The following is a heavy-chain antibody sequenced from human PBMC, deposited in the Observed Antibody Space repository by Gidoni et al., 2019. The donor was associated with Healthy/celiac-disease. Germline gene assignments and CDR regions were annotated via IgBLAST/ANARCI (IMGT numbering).Heavy chain of an antibody. V-gene: IGHV4-34*01. J-gene: IGHJ4*02. Sequence: QVQLQQWGAGLLKPSETLSRTCAVYGWSFSGYYWSWIRQPPGKGLEWIGEINHSGSTNYNPSLKSRVTISVDTSKNQFSLKLSSVTAADTAVYYCARPKRGPAPLDYWGQGTLVTVSS. CDR2: INHSGST. D-gene: IGHD3-10*01. CDR1: GWSFSGYY. CDR3: ARPKRGPAPLDY.